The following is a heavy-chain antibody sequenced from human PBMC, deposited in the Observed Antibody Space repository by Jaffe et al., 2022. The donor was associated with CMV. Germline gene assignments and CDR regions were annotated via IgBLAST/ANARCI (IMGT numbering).Heavy chain of an antibody. J-gene: IGHJ4*02. Sequence: QVQLQESGPGLVKPSQTLSLTCTVSGGSISSGGYYWSWIRQHPGKGLEWIGYIYYSGSTYYNPSLKSRVTISVDTSKNQFSLKLSSVTAADTAVYYCARDFNPDIAAKERTRLVDWGQGTLVTVSS. CDR2: IYYSGST. V-gene: IGHV4-31*03. D-gene: IGHD6-6*01. CDR1: GGSISSGGYY. CDR3: ARDFNPDIAAKERTRLVD.